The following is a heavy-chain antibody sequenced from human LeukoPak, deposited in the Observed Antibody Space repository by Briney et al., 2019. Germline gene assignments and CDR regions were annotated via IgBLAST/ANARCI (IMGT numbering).Heavy chain of an antibody. V-gene: IGHV1-18*01. CDR1: GYTFTSYG. CDR2: ISAYNGNT. D-gene: IGHD3-10*01. J-gene: IGHJ4*02. Sequence: ASVKVSCKASGYTFTSYGISWVRQAPGQGLVWMGWISAYNGNTNYAQKLQGRVTMTTDTSTSTAYMELRSLRSDDTAVYYCATAPTLRLAGSGSYGPDYWGQGTLVTVSS. CDR3: ATAPTLRLAGSGSYGPDY.